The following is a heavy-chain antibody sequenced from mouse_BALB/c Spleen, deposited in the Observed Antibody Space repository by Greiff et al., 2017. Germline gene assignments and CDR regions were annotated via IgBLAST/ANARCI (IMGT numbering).Heavy chain of an antibody. J-gene: IGHJ2*01. D-gene: IGHD1-1*01. CDR1: GFNIKDTY. CDR3: ARPGFTTVVAKCYLDY. V-gene: IGHV14-3*02. CDR2: IDSANGNT. Sequence: VHVKQSGAELVKPGASVKLSCTASGFNIKDTYMHWVKQRPEQGLEWIGRIDSANGNTKYDPKFQGKATITADTSTNTAYLQLSSLTSEDTAVYYCARPGFTTVVAKCYLDYWGQGTTLTVSS.